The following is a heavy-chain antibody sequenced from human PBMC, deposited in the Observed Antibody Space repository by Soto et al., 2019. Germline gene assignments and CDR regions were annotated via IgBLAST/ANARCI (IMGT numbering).Heavy chain of an antibody. J-gene: IGHJ6*02. D-gene: IGHD3-10*01. Sequence: QVQLQESGPGLVKPSETLSLTCTISGGSISAYYWGWIRQPPGKGLEWIGYMHPGWGANYNPSLKSRVTISLDTSKTQISLELSSMTAADAGLYYCVRQGFGALPGLVDVWGQGTTVTVSS. CDR1: GGSISAYY. CDR2: MHPGWGA. CDR3: VRQGFGALPGLVDV. V-gene: IGHV4-59*08.